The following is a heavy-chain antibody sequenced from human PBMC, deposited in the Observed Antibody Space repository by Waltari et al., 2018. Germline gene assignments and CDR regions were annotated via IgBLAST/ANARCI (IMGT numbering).Heavy chain of an antibody. CDR2: INPNSGDT. J-gene: IGHJ4*02. Sequence: QVHLVQSGAEVKKPGASVKVSCQASGYTFTGYYIQWVRRSPGRGLEWMGRINPNSGDTNYAQKFQGRVTLTRDTSINTAYMELSSLKSDDTAVYYCARDLGSDYGNRDYWGQGTLVTVPS. CDR1: GYTFTGYY. D-gene: IGHD4-17*01. V-gene: IGHV1-2*06. CDR3: ARDLGSDYGNRDY.